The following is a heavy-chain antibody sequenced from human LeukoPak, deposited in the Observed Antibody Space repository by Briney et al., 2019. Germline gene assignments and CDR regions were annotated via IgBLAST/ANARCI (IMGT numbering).Heavy chain of an antibody. CDR1: GLTFSSNW. Sequence: GGSLRLSCAASGLTFSSNWMSWVRQAPGKGLEWVANIRQDGSENYCVDSVKGRFTISRDNAKNSLYLQMNSLRVEDTGVYYCARSGSHRNSGYDYWGQGTLVTVSS. CDR2: IRQDGSEN. J-gene: IGHJ4*02. CDR3: ARSGSHRNSGYDY. V-gene: IGHV3-7*01. D-gene: IGHD5-12*01.